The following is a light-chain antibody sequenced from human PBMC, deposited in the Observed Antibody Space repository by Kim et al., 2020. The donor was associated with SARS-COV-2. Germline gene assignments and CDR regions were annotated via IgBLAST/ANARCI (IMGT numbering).Light chain of an antibody. V-gene: IGLV2-14*03. Sequence: GQSITIYCTGSRSDIGGYDSVSWYQQHPGKAPKLMIYGVSDRPSGVSPRFSGSKSGSTASLTISGLQAEDEADYYCISYTTASTLVFGGGTKVTVL. CDR2: GVS. CDR1: RSDIGGYDS. CDR3: ISYTTASTLV. J-gene: IGLJ3*02.